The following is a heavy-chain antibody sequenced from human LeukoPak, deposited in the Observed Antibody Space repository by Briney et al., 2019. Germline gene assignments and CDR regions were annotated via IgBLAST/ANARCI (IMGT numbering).Heavy chain of an antibody. V-gene: IGHV1-18*01. J-gene: IGHJ4*02. CDR1: GYTFTSYG. CDR3: ARKPASPTYGDRVGYYFDY. Sequence: ASVKVSCKASGYTFTSYGISWVRQAPGQGLEWMGWISAYNGNTNYAQKLQGRVTMTTDTSTSTAYMELRSLRSDDTAVYYCARKPASPTYGDRVGYYFDYWGQGTLVTVSS. D-gene: IGHD4-17*01. CDR2: ISAYNGNT.